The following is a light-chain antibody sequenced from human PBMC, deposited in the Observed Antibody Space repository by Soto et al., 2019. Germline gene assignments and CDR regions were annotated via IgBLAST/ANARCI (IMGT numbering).Light chain of an antibody. Sequence: EVVWTQSPGTLFLSPGERATLSCRASQSVSSSYLAWYQQKPGQAPRLLIYGASSRATGIPARFSGSGSGTDFTLTISRLEPEDFAVYYCQQYGSSPWTFGQGTKVDIK. J-gene: IGKJ1*01. CDR3: QQYGSSPWT. V-gene: IGKV3-20*01. CDR1: QSVSSSY. CDR2: GAS.